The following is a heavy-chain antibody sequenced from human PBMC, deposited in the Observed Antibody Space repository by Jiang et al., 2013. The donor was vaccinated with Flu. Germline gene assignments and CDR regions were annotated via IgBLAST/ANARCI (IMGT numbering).Heavy chain of an antibody. V-gene: IGHV4-31*01. J-gene: IGHJ5*02. CDR3: ARAPHCGGDCYHWFDP. Sequence: GSGLVKPSQTLSLTCTVSGGSISSGGYYWSWIRQHPGKGLEWIGYIYYSGSTYYNPSLKSLVTISVDTSKNQFSLKLSSVTAADTAVYYCARAPHCGGDCYHWFDPGARDPGHRLL. D-gene: IGHD2-21*02. CDR1: GGSISSGGYY. CDR2: IYYSGST.